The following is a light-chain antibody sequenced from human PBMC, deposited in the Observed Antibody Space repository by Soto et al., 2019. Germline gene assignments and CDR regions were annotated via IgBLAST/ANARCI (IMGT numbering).Light chain of an antibody. J-gene: IGKJ4*01. CDR1: QDISNY. V-gene: IGKV1-33*01. CDR3: QQYDNVPPLT. CDR2: DAS. Sequence: DIQMTQSPSSVSASVGDRVTITCQASQDISNYLNWYQQKPGKAPKLLIYDASNLETGVPSRFSGSGSGTDFTFTISSLQPEDIATYYCQQYDNVPPLTFGGGTKVEIK.